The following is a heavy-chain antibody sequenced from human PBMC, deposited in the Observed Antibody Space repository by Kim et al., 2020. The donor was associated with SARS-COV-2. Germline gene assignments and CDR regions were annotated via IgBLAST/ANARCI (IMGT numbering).Heavy chain of an antibody. CDR1: GYSFTNYW. Sequence: GESLKISCKGSGYSFTNYWIAWVRQMPGKGLEWMGIVNPADSHTTYSPSFQGQVTISVDKSITTAYLQWSSLKASDTAVYYCARRLRYNNWFEPWGQGTL. J-gene: IGHJ5*02. D-gene: IGHD1-1*01. V-gene: IGHV5-51*01. CDR3: ARRLRYNNWFEP. CDR2: VNPADSHT.